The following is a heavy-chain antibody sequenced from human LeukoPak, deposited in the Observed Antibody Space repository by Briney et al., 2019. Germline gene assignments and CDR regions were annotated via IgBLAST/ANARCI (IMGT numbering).Heavy chain of an antibody. Sequence: GGSLRLSCVAPGFTFSIYTMSWVRQAPGKGLEWVSSITSSSSSMYSADSVKGRLTISRDNAKNSLYLQMNSLRAEDTAVYYCARDLAWGGYWGQGTLVTVSS. D-gene: IGHD7-27*01. V-gene: IGHV3-21*01. CDR3: ARDLAWGGY. CDR2: ITSSSSSM. CDR1: GFTFSIYT. J-gene: IGHJ4*02.